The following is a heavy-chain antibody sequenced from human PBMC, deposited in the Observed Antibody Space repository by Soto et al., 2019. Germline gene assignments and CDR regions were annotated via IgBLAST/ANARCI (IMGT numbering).Heavy chain of an antibody. D-gene: IGHD3-16*01. CDR2: IYSGGST. Sequence: GGSLRLSCAASGFTVSTKDMSWVRQAPGKGLEWVSVIYSGGSTFYADSVRGRFTISRDNSKNTVNLQMNSLRAEDTAVYYCGRDPWAADYWGQGTLVTVSS. J-gene: IGHJ4*02. CDR3: GRDPWAADY. CDR1: GFTVSTKD. V-gene: IGHV3-66*01.